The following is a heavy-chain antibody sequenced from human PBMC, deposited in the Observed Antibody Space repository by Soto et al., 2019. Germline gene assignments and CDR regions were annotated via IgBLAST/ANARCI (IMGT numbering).Heavy chain of an antibody. D-gene: IGHD3-10*01. Sequence: QVQLQESGPGLVKPSQTLSLTCTVSGGSISSGGYYWSWIRQHPGKGLEWIGYIYYSGSTYYNPSPKSRVTISVDTSKNQFSLKLSSVTAADTAVYYCASERRTITMVRGGLRNNWFDPWGQGTLVTVSS. CDR2: IYYSGST. CDR1: GGSISSGGYY. CDR3: ASERRTITMVRGGLRNNWFDP. V-gene: IGHV4-31*03. J-gene: IGHJ5*02.